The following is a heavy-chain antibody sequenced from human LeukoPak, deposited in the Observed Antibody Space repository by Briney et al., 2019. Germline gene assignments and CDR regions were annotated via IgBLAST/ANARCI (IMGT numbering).Heavy chain of an antibody. CDR3: AREEMAIDY. J-gene: IGHJ4*02. Sequence: SETLSLTCAVSGGSISSGGYSWSWIRQPPGKGLEWIGYIYHSGSTYYNPSLKSRVTMSVDTSKSQFSLKLSSVTAADTAVYYCAREEMAIDYWGQGTLVTVSS. CDR2: IYHSGST. D-gene: IGHD5-24*01. V-gene: IGHV4-30-2*01. CDR1: GGSISSGGYS.